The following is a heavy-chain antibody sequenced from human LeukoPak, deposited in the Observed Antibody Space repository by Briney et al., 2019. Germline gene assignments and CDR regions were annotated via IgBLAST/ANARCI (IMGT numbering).Heavy chain of an antibody. V-gene: IGHV4-59*08. Sequence: PSESLSLTCTVSGGTISSYYWNWIRQPPGKGLEWIGYIHYSGRTKYNPSLKSRVTISVDTSKNQFSLKLSSVTAADTAVYYCARWYSSDWAFDYWGQGTLVTVSS. CDR2: IHYSGRT. CDR3: ARWYSSDWAFDY. CDR1: GGTISSYY. D-gene: IGHD6-19*01. J-gene: IGHJ4*02.